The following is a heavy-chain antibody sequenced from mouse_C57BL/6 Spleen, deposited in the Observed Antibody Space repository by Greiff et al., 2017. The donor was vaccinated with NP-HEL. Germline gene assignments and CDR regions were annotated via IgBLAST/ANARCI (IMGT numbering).Heavy chain of an antibody. V-gene: IGHV1-15*01. Sequence: VQLQESGAELVRPGASVTLSCKASGYTFTDYEMHWVKQTPVHGLEWIGAIDPETGGTAYNQKFKGKAILTADKSSSTAYMELRSLTSEDSAVYYCTRGGIHDYWGQGTTLTVAS. CDR1: GYTFTDYE. CDR3: TRGGIHDY. J-gene: IGHJ2*01. CDR2: IDPETGGT.